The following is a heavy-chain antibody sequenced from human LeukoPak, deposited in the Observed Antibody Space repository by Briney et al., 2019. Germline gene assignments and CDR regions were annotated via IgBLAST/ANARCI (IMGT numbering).Heavy chain of an antibody. CDR1: GGTFSSYA. D-gene: IGHD6-19*01. V-gene: IGHV1-69*13. J-gene: IGHJ6*02. Sequence: SVKVSCKASGGTFSSYAISWVRQAPGQGLEWMGGIIPIFGTANYAQKFQGRVTITADESTSTAYMELSSLRSDDTAVYYCARVEQWLVHYYYYGMDVWGQGTTVTVSS. CDR3: ARVEQWLVHYYYYGMDV. CDR2: IIPIFGTA.